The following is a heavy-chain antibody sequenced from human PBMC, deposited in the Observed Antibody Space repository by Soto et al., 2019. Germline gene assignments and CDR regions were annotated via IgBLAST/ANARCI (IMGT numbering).Heavy chain of an antibody. V-gene: IGHV4-30-2*01. J-gene: IGHJ4*02. CDR1: GGSISSGGYS. CDR3: AAGGGLPRYY. Sequence: QLQLQESGSGLVKPSQTLSLTCAVSGGSISSGGYSWRWIRQPPGKGLEWIGYIYHSGSTYYNPSLKSRVTRSGDRTKNQCSLKLGSVTAADTAVYYCAAGGGLPRYYWGQGTLVTVSS. D-gene: IGHD5-12*01. CDR2: IYHSGST.